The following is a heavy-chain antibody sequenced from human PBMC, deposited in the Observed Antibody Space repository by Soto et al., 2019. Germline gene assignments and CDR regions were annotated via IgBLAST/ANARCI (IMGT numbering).Heavy chain of an antibody. D-gene: IGHD1-26*01. Sequence: GGALRLSCAASGFTFSSYAMSWVRQAPGKGLEWVSAISGSGGSTYYADSVKGRFTISRVNSKNTLYLQMNSLRAEETAVSYCWKIPHILGSTTTLYFDYWGQATLVTV. V-gene: IGHV3-23*01. CDR1: GFTFSSYA. CDR3: WKIPHILGSTTTLYFDY. J-gene: IGHJ4*02. CDR2: ISGSGGST.